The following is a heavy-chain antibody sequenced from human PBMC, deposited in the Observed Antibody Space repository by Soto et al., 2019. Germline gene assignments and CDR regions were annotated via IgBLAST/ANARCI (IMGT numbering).Heavy chain of an antibody. CDR2: ISAYNGNT. V-gene: IGHV1-18*01. CDR3: ASGYSGWYIVDWFDP. Sequence: GASVKVSCKASGYTFTSYGISWVRQAPGQGLEWMGWISAYNGNTNYAQKLQGRVTMTTDTFTSTAYMELRSLRSDDTAVYYCASGYSGWYIVDWFDPWGQGSLVTVSS. CDR1: GYTFTSYG. D-gene: IGHD6-19*01. J-gene: IGHJ5*02.